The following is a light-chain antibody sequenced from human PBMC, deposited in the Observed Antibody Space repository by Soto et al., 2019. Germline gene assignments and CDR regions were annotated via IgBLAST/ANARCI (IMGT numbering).Light chain of an antibody. V-gene: IGKV3-15*01. CDR3: QQYDNWPRT. CDR2: GAS. Sequence: ETVLTQSPATLSVSPGARATLTCISSQSVGTKLAWYHQKPGQAPRLLISGASSRATGIPARFSGSGSGTEFTLSISSLQSEDFAVYYCQQYDNWPRTFGQGTKVDIK. J-gene: IGKJ1*01. CDR1: QSVGTK.